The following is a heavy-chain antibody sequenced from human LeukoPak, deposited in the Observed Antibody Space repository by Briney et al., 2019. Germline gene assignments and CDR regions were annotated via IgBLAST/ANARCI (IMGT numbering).Heavy chain of an antibody. D-gene: IGHD4-17*01. V-gene: IGHV3-23*01. CDR3: GRDPNGDYVGAFEF. CDR1: GFNFPSYA. Sequence: PGGSLRVSCVASGFNFPSYAMTWVRLTPGKGLEWVASIGGSGTYARYADSVRGRFTVSRDNSKDMLYLQMDSLRAEDTAFYYCGRDPNGDYVGAFEFWGRGTLVSVSS. CDR2: IGGSGTYA. J-gene: IGHJ3*01.